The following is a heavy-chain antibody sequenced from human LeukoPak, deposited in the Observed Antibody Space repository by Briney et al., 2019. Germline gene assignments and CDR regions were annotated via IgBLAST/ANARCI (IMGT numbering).Heavy chain of an antibody. V-gene: IGHV3-21*01. CDR1: GFTFRSYS. D-gene: IGHD2-21*01. J-gene: IGHJ4*02. CDR3: AREGASRVVRQFDY. Sequence: PGGSLRLSCAASGFTFRSYSMNWVRQAPGKGLEWVSSISSSSSYINYADSVKGRFTISRDNAKNSLYLQMNSRRAEETAVYYCAREGASRVVRQFDYWGQGILVTVSS. CDR2: ISSSSSYI.